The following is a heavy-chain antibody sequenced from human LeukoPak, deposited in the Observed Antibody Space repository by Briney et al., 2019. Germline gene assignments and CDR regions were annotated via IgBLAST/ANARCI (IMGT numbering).Heavy chain of an antibody. D-gene: IGHD2-2*01. CDR2: IRYDGSNK. CDR1: GFTFSSYG. CDR3: AEDLYCSSTSCSEAS. Sequence: GGSLRLSCAASGFTFSSYGMHWVRQAPGKGLEWVAFIRYDGSNKYYADSVKGRFTISRDNSKNTLYLQMNSLRAEDTAVYYCAEDLYCSSTSCSEASWGQGTLVTVSS. J-gene: IGHJ5*02. V-gene: IGHV3-30*02.